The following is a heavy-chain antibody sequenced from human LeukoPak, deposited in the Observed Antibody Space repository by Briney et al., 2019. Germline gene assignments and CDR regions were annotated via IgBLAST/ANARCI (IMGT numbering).Heavy chain of an antibody. CDR1: GFTFSSYG. J-gene: IGHJ4*02. Sequence: SGASLRLSCAASGFTFSSYGMHWVRQAPGKGLEWVAFIRYDGSNKYYADSVKGRFTISRDNSKNTLYLQMNSLRAEDTAVYYCAKDTDRVTIFGVAFDYWGQGTLVAVSS. D-gene: IGHD3-3*01. CDR3: AKDTDRVTIFGVAFDY. V-gene: IGHV3-30*02. CDR2: IRYDGSNK.